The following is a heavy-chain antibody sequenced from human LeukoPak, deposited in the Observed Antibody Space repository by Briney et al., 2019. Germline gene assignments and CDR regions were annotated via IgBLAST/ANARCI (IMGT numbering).Heavy chain of an antibody. V-gene: IGHV3-21*01. CDR2: ISSSSSYI. CDR1: GFTFSSYS. J-gene: IGHJ4*02. Sequence: GGSLRLSCAASGFTFSSYSMNWVRQAPGKGLEWVSSISSSSSYIYYADSVKGRFTISRDNAKNSLYLQMNSLRAEDTAVHYCAREVRGSSWSPHFDYWGQGTLVTVSS. CDR3: AREVRGSSWSPHFDY. D-gene: IGHD6-13*01.